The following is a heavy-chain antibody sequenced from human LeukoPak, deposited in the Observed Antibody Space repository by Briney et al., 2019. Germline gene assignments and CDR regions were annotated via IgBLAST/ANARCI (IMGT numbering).Heavy chain of an antibody. CDR3: ARELDYGDYVGAFDI. CDR2: IIPIFGTA. J-gene: IGHJ3*02. D-gene: IGHD4-17*01. Sequence: ASVKVSCKASGGTFSSYAISWVRQAPGQGLEWMGGIIPIFGTANYAQRFQGRVTITADESTSTAYMELSSLRSEDTAVYYCARELDYGDYVGAFDIWGQGTMVTVSS. CDR1: GGTFSSYA. V-gene: IGHV1-69*13.